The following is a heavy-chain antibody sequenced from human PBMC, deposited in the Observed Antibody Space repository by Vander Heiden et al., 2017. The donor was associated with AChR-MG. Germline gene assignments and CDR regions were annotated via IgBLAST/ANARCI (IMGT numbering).Heavy chain of an antibody. Sequence: QVQLRESGPGLVKPSGTLSLSCAVSGGSITSSDYWWSWVRQSPGKGLEWIGEIYQSGSINYNPSLKSRVTISIDKSKKQFSLKLTSVTAADTAIYYCARAPALDDWGQGTLVTVSS. CDR1: GGSITSSDYW. V-gene: IGHV4-4*02. CDR3: ARAPALDD. CDR2: IYQSGSI. J-gene: IGHJ4*02.